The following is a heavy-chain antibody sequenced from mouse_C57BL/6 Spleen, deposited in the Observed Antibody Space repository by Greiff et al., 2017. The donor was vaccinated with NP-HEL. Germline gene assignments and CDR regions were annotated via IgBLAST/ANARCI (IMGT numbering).Heavy chain of an antibody. D-gene: IGHD1-1*01. V-gene: IGHV1-82*01. J-gene: IGHJ2*01. CDR1: GYAFSSSW. CDR2: IYPGDGDT. Sequence: QVQLQQSGPELVKPGASVKISCKASGYAFSSSWMNWVKQRPGKGLEWIGRIYPGDGDTNYNGKFKGKATLTADKSSSTAYMQLSSLTSEDSAVYFCARYYYGSIDYWGQGTTLTVSS. CDR3: ARYYYGSIDY.